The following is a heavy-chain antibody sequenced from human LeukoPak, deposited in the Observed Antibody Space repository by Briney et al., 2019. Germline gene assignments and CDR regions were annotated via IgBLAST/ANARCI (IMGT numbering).Heavy chain of an antibody. Sequence: PGRSLRLSCVASGFTFSNAWMSWVRQAPGKGLEWVGRIKSKTDGGTTDYAAPVKGRFTISRDDSKNTLYLQMNSLKTEDTAVYYCTTDLKVDYNILTGYYLNDYWGQGTLVTVSS. J-gene: IGHJ4*02. D-gene: IGHD3-9*01. CDR1: GFTFSNAW. V-gene: IGHV3-15*01. CDR3: TTDLKVDYNILTGYYLNDY. CDR2: IKSKTDGGTT.